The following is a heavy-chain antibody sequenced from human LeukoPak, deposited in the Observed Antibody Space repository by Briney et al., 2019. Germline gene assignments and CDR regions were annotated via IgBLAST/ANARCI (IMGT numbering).Heavy chain of an antibody. CDR2: FYNSGST. J-gene: IGHJ4*02. CDR3: ASAKQWLAFDF. Sequence: KPSETLSLTCTVSGASDNSYFWSWIRQPPGKGREWIACFYNSGSTSYSDSLESRVTISVDTPKNLVSLKLTSVTAADTAVYYCASAKQWLAFDFWGQGNLVTVTS. V-gene: IGHV4-59*08. D-gene: IGHD6-19*01. CDR1: GASDNSYF.